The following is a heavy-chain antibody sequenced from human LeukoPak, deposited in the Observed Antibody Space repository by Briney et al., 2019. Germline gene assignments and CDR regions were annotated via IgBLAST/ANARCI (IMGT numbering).Heavy chain of an antibody. CDR2: INHSGST. V-gene: IGHV4-34*01. CDR3: ARGRAWFDP. J-gene: IGHJ5*02. Sequence: SETPSLTCAVYGGSFSDYYWTWIRQPPGKGLEWIGEINHSGSTNYNPSLKSRVTISVDTSKSQVSLKLSSVAAADTAEYYCARGRAWFDPWGQGTLVTVSS. CDR1: GGSFSDYY.